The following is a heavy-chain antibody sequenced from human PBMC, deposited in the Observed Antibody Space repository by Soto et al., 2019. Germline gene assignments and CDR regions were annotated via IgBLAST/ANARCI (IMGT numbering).Heavy chain of an antibody. CDR2: IDGSGGAT. CDR3: AKGMYYYDSSGYRLFDY. J-gene: IGHJ4*02. D-gene: IGHD3-22*01. CDR1: GFPFGITD. V-gene: IGHV3-23*01. Sequence: GGSLRLSCAASGFPFGITDMSWVRQAPGKGLEWVSTIDGSGGATHYADSVKGRFTISRDNSKNTVFLQMNSLRAEDTAVYFCAKGMYYYDSSGYRLFDYWGQGTLVTVSS.